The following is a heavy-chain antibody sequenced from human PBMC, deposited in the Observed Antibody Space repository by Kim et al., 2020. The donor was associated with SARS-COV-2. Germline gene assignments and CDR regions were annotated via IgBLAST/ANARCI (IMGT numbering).Heavy chain of an antibody. V-gene: IGHV4-34*01. CDR2: INHSGST. J-gene: IGHJ2*01. D-gene: IGHD3-22*01. CDR3: ARGGWLLRSRYFDL. Sequence: SETLSLTCAVYGGSFSGYYWSWIRQPPGKGLEWIGEINHSGSTNYNPSLKSRVTISVDTSKNQFSLKLSSVTAADTAVYYCARGGWLLRSRYFDLWGRGTLVTVSS. CDR1: GGSFSGYY.